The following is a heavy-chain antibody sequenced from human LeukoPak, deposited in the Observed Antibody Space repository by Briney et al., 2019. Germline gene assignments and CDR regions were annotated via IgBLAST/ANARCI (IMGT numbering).Heavy chain of an antibody. CDR2: INPSGGST. CDR3: ARDQDYYDSSGYSKSDYYFDY. D-gene: IGHD3-22*01. V-gene: IGHV1-46*01. CDR1: GYTFTSYY. Sequence: RASVKVSCKASGYTFTSYYMHWVRQAPEQGLEWMGIINPSGGSTSYAQKFQGRVTMTRDTSTSTVYMELSSLRSEDTAVYYCARDQDYYDSSGYSKSDYYFDYWGQGTLVTVSS. J-gene: IGHJ4*02.